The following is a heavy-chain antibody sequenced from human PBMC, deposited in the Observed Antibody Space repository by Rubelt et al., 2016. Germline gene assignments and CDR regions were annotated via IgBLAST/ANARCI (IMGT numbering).Heavy chain of an antibody. CDR3: ARVMITFGGVIEVGWFDP. Sequence: QVQLVQSGAEVKKPGASVKVSCKASGYTFTSYGISWVRQAPGHGLEWMGWFRAYNGNTKYAQKLQGIGTMTTDTSTSTAYMGLRSVRSDDTAVYYCARVMITFGGVIEVGWFDPWGQGTLVTVSS. J-gene: IGHJ5*02. CDR2: FRAYNGNT. V-gene: IGHV1-18*01. D-gene: IGHD3-16*02. CDR1: GYTFTSYG.